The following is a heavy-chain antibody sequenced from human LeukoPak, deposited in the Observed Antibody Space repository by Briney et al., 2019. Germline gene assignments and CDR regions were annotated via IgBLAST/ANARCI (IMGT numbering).Heavy chain of an antibody. CDR3: AAGSGSYLPILKPFDY. CDR2: ISGYNGNT. Sequence: ASVKVSCKASGYTFTSYGISWVRQAPGQGLEWMGSISGYNGNTDYAQNLQGRVTMTTDTSTSTAYMELRSLRSDDTAVYYCAAGSGSYLPILKPFDYWGQGTLVTVSS. CDR1: GYTFTSYG. D-gene: IGHD3-10*01. V-gene: IGHV1-18*01. J-gene: IGHJ4*02.